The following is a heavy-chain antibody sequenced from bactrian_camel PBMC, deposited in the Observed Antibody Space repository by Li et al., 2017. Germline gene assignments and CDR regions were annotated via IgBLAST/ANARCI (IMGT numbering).Heavy chain of an antibody. Sequence: HVQLVESGGGSVEAGGSLRLSCEISLYIYSSYCMGWFRQTPGNERAAVAAHYTGTATTYVADSVKGRFAISQDNAKNTVSLQMSSLKPEDTATYYCAADSDVNIPPSLALESKRWNYWGQGTQVTVS. D-gene: IGHD1*01. V-gene: IGHV3S1*01. CDR3: AADSDVNIPPSLALESKRWNY. CDR2: HYTGTATT. J-gene: IGHJ4*01. CDR1: LYIYSSYC.